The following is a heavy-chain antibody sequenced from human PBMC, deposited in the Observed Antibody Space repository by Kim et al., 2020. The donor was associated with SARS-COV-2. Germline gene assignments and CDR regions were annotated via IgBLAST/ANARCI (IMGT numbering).Heavy chain of an antibody. J-gene: IGHJ6*02. CDR2: INHSGSI. D-gene: IGHD3-16*01. V-gene: IGHV4-34*01. CDR1: GESFSGYQ. Sequence: SETLSLTCAVYGESFSGYQWSWIRLPPGKGLEWIGQINHSGSINQNPSLKSRVTISTETSKNQFSLKLTSVTAADTGLYYCAGGRAGVVPSPVLGLGPYYEYFFMDVWGRGTTVSVSS. CDR3: AGGRAGVVPSPVLGLGPYYEYFFMDV.